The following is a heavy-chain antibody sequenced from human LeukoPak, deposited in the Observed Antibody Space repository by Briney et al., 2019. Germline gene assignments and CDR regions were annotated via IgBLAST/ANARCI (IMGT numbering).Heavy chain of an antibody. J-gene: IGHJ3*02. CDR3: ARDHVGYYYDSSGYFFDI. V-gene: IGHV4-61*08. D-gene: IGHD3-22*01. CDR2: IYYSGST. CDR1: GGSISSGDYY. Sequence: PSETLSLTCTVSGGSISSGDYYWSWIRQPPGKGLEWIGYIYYSGSTNYNPSLKSRVTISVDTSKNQFSLKLSSVTAADTAVYYCARDHVGYYYDSSGYFFDIWGQGTMVTVSS.